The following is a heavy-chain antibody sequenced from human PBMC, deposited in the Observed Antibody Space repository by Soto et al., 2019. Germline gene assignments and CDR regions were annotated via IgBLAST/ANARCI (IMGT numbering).Heavy chain of an antibody. CDR1: GFTFSSYW. CDR2: INSDGSST. Sequence: GESLRLSCAASGFTFSSYWMHWVRQAPGKGLLWVSRINSDGSSTSYEDSVKGRFTISRDNAKKTLYLQMNSLRAEDTAVYYCARYTPYSSGWYSSYYYGMDVWSQWTTVTVSS. J-gene: IGHJ6*02. CDR3: ARYTPYSSGWYSSYYYGMDV. V-gene: IGHV3-74*01. D-gene: IGHD6-19*01.